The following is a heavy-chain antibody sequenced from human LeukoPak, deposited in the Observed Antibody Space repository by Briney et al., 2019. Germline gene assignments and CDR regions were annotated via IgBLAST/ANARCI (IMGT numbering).Heavy chain of an antibody. D-gene: IGHD4-17*01. CDR2: INGDGSST. CDR1: GFTFSSYW. J-gene: IGHJ6*02. CDR3: ARVRYDYYGMDV. Sequence: GGSLRLSCAASGFTFSSYWMHWVRHAPGKRLVWVSRINGDGSSTSYADSVKGRFTISRDNAKNTLYLEMNSLRAEDTAVYYCARVRYDYYGMDVWGQGTTVTVSS. V-gene: IGHV3-74*01.